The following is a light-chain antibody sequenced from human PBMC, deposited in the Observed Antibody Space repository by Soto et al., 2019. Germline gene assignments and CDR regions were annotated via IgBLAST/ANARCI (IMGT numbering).Light chain of an antibody. J-gene: IGKJ4*01. CDR3: HQYGSSPLT. CDR1: QSLSNTF. Sequence: EIVLTQFPATLSLSPGDRATLSCWASQSLSNTFLGWYHQRPGQAPRPLVYGASNRASGVPDRFCGSGSGTDFTLTIRRLEPEDFGVYYCHQYGSSPLTFGGGTRLEIK. CDR2: GAS. V-gene: IGKV3-20*01.